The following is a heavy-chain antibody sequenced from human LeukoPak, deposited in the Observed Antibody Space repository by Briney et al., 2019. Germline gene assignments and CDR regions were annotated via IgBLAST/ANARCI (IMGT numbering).Heavy chain of an antibody. CDR3: ARGLYYYDSSGYYFDY. V-gene: IGHV4-59*01. Sequence: SETLSLTCTVSGGSISSYYWSWIQQPPGKGLEWIGYIYYSGSTNYNPSLKSRVTISVDTSKNQFSLKLSSVTAADTAVYYCARGLYYYDSSGYYFDYWGQGTLVTVSS. D-gene: IGHD3-22*01. J-gene: IGHJ4*02. CDR2: IYYSGST. CDR1: GGSISSYY.